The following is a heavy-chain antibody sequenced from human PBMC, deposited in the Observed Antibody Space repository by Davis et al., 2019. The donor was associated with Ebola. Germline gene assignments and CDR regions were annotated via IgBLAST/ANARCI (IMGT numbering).Heavy chain of an antibody. CDR1: GFTFSSYG. Sequence: PGGSLRLSCAASGFTFSSYGMHWVRQAPGKGLEWVAVIWYDGSNKYYADSVKGRFTISRDNSKNTLYLQMNSLRAEDTAVYYCARERESYGMDVWGQGTTVTVSS. J-gene: IGHJ6*02. D-gene: IGHD2/OR15-2a*01. CDR2: IWYDGSNK. CDR3: ARERESYGMDV. V-gene: IGHV3-33*01.